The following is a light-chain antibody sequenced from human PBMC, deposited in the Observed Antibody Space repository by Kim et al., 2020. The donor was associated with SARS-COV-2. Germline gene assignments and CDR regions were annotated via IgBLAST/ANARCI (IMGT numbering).Light chain of an antibody. CDR1: HSVNNNY. V-gene: IGKV3-20*01. J-gene: IGKJ3*01. CDR3: QQYGTSPRIT. CDR2: GAS. Sequence: PVKRATLPCRASHSVNNNYLAWYQQKPGQSPRLLIYGASSRATGMPNRFSGSGSGTDFTLTISRLEPEDFAVYYCQQYGTSPRITFGPGTKVDIK.